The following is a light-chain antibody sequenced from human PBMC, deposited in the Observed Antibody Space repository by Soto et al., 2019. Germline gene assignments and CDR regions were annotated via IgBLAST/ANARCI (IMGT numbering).Light chain of an antibody. Sequence: QSVLTQPPSVSGSPGQSITISCTGTSSDVGGYDFVSWYQHHPGKAPKLMICDVDNRPSGVSNRFSGSKSGNTASLTISGLQAEDEADYYCSSYASGNTLVFGTGTKVTVL. CDR3: SSYASGNTLV. CDR1: SSDVGGYDF. J-gene: IGLJ1*01. CDR2: DVD. V-gene: IGLV2-14*03.